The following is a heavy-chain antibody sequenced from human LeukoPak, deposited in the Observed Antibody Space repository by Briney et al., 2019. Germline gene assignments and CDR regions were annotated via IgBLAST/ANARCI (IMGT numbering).Heavy chain of an antibody. D-gene: IGHD5-24*01. CDR3: ARTDGYKYWWYFDL. CDR1: GGSFSGYY. CDR2: INHSGST. V-gene: IGHV4-34*01. J-gene: IGHJ2*01. Sequence: SETLSLTCAVYGGSFSGYYWSWIRQPPGKGLEWIGEINHSGSTNYNPSLKSRVTISVDTSKNQFSLKLSSVTAADTAVYYCARTDGYKYWWYFDLWGRGSLFTVSS.